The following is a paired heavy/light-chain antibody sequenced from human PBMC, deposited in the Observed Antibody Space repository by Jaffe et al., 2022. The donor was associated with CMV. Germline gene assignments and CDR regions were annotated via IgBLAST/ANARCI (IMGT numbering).Light chain of an antibody. Sequence: EIVMTQSPATLSVSPGERATLSCRASQSVSSNLAWYQQKPGQAPRLLIYGASTRATGIPARFSGSGSGTEFTLTISSLQSEDFAVYYCQQYNNWPPAWTFGQGTKVEIK. J-gene: IGKJ1*01. CDR3: QQYNNWPPAWT. CDR2: GAS. CDR1: QSVSSN. V-gene: IGKV3-15*01.
Heavy chain of an antibody. CDR2: ISSSGSTI. CDR3: ARGRAWLQQQLVRTANNWFDP. V-gene: IGHV3-48*03. Sequence: EVQLVESGGGLVQPGGSLRLSCAASGFTFSSYEMNWVRQAPGKGLEWVSYISSSGSTIYYADSVKGRFTISRDNAKNSLYLQMNSLRAEDTAVYYCARGRAWLQQQLVRTANNWFDPWGQGTLVTVSS. CDR1: GFTFSSYE. D-gene: IGHD6-13*01. J-gene: IGHJ5*02.